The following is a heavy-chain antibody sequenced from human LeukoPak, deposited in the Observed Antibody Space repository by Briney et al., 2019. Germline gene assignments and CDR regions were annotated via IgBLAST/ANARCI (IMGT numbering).Heavy chain of an antibody. J-gene: IGHJ5*02. CDR1: GYTFTDYY. Sequence: ATVKISCKVSGYTFTDYYMHWVQQAPGKGLEWMGLVDPEDGETIYAEKFQGRVTITADTSTDTAYMELSSLRSEDTAVHYCATDYSNFQDWFDPWGQGTLVTVSS. CDR3: ATDYSNFQDWFDP. CDR2: VDPEDGET. D-gene: IGHD4-11*01. V-gene: IGHV1-69-2*01.